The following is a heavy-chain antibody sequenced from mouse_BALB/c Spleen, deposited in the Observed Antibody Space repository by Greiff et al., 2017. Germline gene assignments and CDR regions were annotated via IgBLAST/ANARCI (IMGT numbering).Heavy chain of an antibody. D-gene: IGHD2-1*01. CDR1: GYTFTSYW. CDR2: IYPGDGDT. V-gene: IGHV1-87*01. Sequence: QVQLQQPGAELARPGASVKLSCKASGYTFTSYWMQWVKQRPGQGLEWIGAIYPGDGDTRYTQKFKGKATLTVDKSSSTANMELLSLTSEDSAVYYCGRSHGNYDAMDYWGQGTSGTVSS. CDR3: GRSHGNYDAMDY. J-gene: IGHJ4*01.